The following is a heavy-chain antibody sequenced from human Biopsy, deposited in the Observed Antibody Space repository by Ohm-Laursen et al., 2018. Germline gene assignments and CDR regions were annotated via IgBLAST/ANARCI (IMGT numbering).Heavy chain of an antibody. Sequence: SETLSLTCTVSGDYIRNYYWSWNRQAAGKGLEWIGRIYPGGSTIYNPSLKSRVTMSVDTSKNHFSFNLNSVTAADTAVYYCAGIVLGPANDAFDIWGQGTMVTVSS. D-gene: IGHD3-22*01. J-gene: IGHJ3*02. CDR1: GDYIRNYY. V-gene: IGHV4-4*07. CDR2: IYPGGST. CDR3: AGIVLGPANDAFDI.